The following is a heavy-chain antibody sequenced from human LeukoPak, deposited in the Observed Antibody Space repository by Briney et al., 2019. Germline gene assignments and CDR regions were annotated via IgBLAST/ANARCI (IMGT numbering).Heavy chain of an antibody. V-gene: IGHV3-30*18. J-gene: IGHJ4*02. Sequence: GGSLRLSCAASGFTFSSYGMHWVRQAPGKGLEWVAVISYDGSNKYYADSVKGRFTISRDNSKNTLYLQMNSLRAEDTAVYYCAKDNYRVVVTDIPLPYYFDYWGQGTLVTVSS. CDR1: GFTFSSYG. CDR3: AKDNYRVVVTDIPLPYYFDY. CDR2: ISYDGSNK. D-gene: IGHD2-21*02.